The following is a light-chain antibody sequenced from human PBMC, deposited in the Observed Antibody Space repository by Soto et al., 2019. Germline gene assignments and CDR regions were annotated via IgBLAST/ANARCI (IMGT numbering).Light chain of an antibody. CDR2: AAS. V-gene: IGKV1-39*02. CDR1: QSISSY. Sequence: RASQSISSYLNWYQQKPGKAPKLLIYAASSLQSGVPSRFSGSGSGTDFTLTSSRLDPEEFAVYICQQYGSSGTFGQGTKVDIK. CDR3: QQYGSSGT. J-gene: IGKJ1*01.